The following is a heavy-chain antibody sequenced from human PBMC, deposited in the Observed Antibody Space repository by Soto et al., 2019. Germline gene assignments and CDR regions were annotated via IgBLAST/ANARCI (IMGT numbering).Heavy chain of an antibody. CDR2: ISSSKTT. CDR3: VGDQDVHTPMVHGNY. V-gene: IGHV3-48*02. CDR1: GITFSSYS. D-gene: IGHD5-18*01. Sequence: EVQLVESGGGLVQPGESLRLSCTASGITFSSYSMNWVRQAPGKGLEWLSYISSSKTTYADSVKGRFTISRDHAKNSVYLQMNSLRDEDTAVYYCVGDQDVHTPMVHGNYWGRGTRVTVSS. J-gene: IGHJ4*02.